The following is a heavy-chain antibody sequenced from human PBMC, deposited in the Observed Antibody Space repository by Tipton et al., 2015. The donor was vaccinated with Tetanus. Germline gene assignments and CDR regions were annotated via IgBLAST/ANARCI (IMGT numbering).Heavy chain of an antibody. CDR1: GGSISSGGYY. Sequence: TLSLTCTVSGGSISSGGYYWTWIRQHPGKGLEWIGHIYSSGGARYNPSLKSRTTMSVDRSKSQFSLEVTSVTAADTAVYFCARGPLENEGYFDSWGQGILVTVTA. J-gene: IGHJ4*02. CDR3: ARGPLENEGYFDS. CDR2: IYSSGGA. D-gene: IGHD1-1*01. V-gene: IGHV4-61*08.